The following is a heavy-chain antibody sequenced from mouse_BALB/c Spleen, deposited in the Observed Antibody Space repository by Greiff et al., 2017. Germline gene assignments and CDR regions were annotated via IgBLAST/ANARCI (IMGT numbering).Heavy chain of an antibody. CDR1: GFTFSSYT. V-gene: IGHV5-12-2*01. D-gene: IGHD1-1*01. CDR3: ARQGYYGSSYDYAMDY. CDR2: ISNGGGST. Sequence: EVQLQQSGGGLVQPGGSLKLSCAASGFTFSSYTMSWVRQTPEKRLEWVAYISNGGGSTYYPDTVKGRFTISRDNAKNTLYLQMSSLKSEDTAMYYCARQGYYGSSYDYAMDYWGQGTSVTVSS. J-gene: IGHJ4*01.